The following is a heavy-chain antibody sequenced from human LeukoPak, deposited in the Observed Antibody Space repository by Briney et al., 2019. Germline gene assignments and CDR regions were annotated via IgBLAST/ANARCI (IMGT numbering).Heavy chain of an antibody. D-gene: IGHD6-19*01. Sequence: PGGSLRLSCAASGFIFSGYGMHWVRQAPGKGLECVSGISGSGGSTDYADSVKGRFTISRDNSKNTLYLQMNSLRAEDTAVYYCAKAFYTSGWYSPFDPWGQGTLVTVSS. CDR2: ISGSGGST. CDR1: GFIFSGYG. J-gene: IGHJ5*02. CDR3: AKAFYTSGWYSPFDP. V-gene: IGHV3-23*01.